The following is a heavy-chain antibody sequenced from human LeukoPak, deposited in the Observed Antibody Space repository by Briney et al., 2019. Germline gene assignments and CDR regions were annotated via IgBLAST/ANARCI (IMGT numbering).Heavy chain of an antibody. CDR3: ARSSWSYDGHFDS. CDR1: GGSISSYY. CDR2: IYYSGST. J-gene: IGHJ4*02. Sequence: SETLSLTCTVSGGSISSYYWSWIRQPPGKGLEWIGYIYYSGSTNYNPSLKSRVTISVDTSKNQFSLKLSSVTAADTAVYYCARSSWSYDGHFDSWGQGTLVTVSS. V-gene: IGHV4-59*01. D-gene: IGHD1-26*01.